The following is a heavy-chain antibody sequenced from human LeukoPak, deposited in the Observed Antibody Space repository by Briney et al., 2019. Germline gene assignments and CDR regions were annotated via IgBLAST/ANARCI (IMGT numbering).Heavy chain of an antibody. V-gene: IGHV1-46*01. J-gene: IGHJ4*02. CDR3: AKTGVAVAGTFEDPYFDY. CDR1: GSTFTSYY. D-gene: IGHD6-19*01. CDR2: ISPSGGST. Sequence: ASVKVSCKASGSTFTSYYMHWVRQAPGQGLEWMGIISPSGGSTSYAQKFQGRVTMTRDTSTGTVYMELNSLRAEDTAVYYCAKTGVAVAGTFEDPYFDYWGQGTLVTVSS.